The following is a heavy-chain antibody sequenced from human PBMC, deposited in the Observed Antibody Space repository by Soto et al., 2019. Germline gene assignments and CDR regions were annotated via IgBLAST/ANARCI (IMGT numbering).Heavy chain of an antibody. V-gene: IGHV4-34*01. D-gene: IGHD1-26*01. CDR2: INHSGST. CDR3: AARPKLGARNYYYGMDV. CDR1: DGSFSSYD. Sequence: PSESISLTCAAYDGSFSSYDWSWSRQPPGKGREWTGEINHSGSTNYNPALKSQVTISVDTSKNHFSLKLSSLTAAETAVYYCAARPKLGARNYYYGMDVWGQGTMVTVSS. J-gene: IGHJ6*02.